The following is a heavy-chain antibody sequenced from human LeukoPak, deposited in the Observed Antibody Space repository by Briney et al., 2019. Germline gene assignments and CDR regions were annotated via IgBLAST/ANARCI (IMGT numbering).Heavy chain of an antibody. CDR2: IKQDGSEK. D-gene: IGHD3-22*01. Sequence: GGSLRLSCAASGFTFSSYWMSWVRQAPGKGLEWVANIKQDGSEKYYVDSVKGRFTISRDNAKNSLYLQMNSLRAEDTAVYYCARDGDYYDSSGYDPWGQGTLVTASS. J-gene: IGHJ5*02. CDR3: ARDGDYYDSSGYDP. CDR1: GFTFSSYW. V-gene: IGHV3-7*01.